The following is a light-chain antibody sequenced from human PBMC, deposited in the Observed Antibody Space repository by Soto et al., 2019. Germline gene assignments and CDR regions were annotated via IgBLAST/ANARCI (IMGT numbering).Light chain of an antibody. CDR2: GAS. Sequence: EVVMTQSPATLSVSPGERATLSCRASQSVNANLAWYQQKPGQAPRLLIHGASNMATGIPARFSGSAFVTEFILSISSVQSEDFAVYSSQQYNTWLWTFGQGTKVEI. V-gene: IGKV3-15*01. CDR3: QQYNTWLWT. J-gene: IGKJ1*01. CDR1: QSVNAN.